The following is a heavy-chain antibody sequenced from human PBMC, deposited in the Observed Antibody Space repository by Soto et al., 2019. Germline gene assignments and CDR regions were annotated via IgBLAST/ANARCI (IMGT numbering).Heavy chain of an antibody. Sequence: GGSLRLSCAASGFTFSSYGMHWVRQAPGKGLEWVAVISYDGSNKYYADSVKGRFTISRDNSKNTLYLQMNSLRAEDTAVYYCAKTGFTYPSDDYGDYEDEDGPGGDYWGQGTLVTVSS. CDR3: AKTGFTYPSDDYGDYEDEDGPGGDY. CDR1: GFTFSSYG. D-gene: IGHD4-17*01. CDR2: ISYDGSNK. V-gene: IGHV3-30*18. J-gene: IGHJ4*02.